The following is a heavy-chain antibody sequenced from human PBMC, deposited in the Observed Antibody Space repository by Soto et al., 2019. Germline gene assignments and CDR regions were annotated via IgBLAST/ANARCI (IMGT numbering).Heavy chain of an antibody. CDR2: VHLSGSS. Sequence: QVQLRESGPGLVKPSETLSLTCNVSGGSISPHYVNCILQPAGKGLEWIGRVHLSGSSDYSPSLKSRVIMSVDMSKKPFSLKLNSVTAADTAVYYCARAVYTSGWNYGYWGQGSLATVSS. V-gene: IGHV4-4*07. D-gene: IGHD6-19*01. CDR3: ARAVYTSGWNYGY. CDR1: GGSISPHY. J-gene: IGHJ4*01.